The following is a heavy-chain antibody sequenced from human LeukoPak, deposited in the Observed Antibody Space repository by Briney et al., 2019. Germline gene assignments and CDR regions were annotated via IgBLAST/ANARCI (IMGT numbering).Heavy chain of an antibody. D-gene: IGHD4-17*01. CDR2: IYYTGNT. CDR1: GDSITGYY. Sequence: SETLSLTCSVSGDSITGYYWGWIRQPPGKGLEWIGNIYYTGNTYYNSSLKSRVTISLDTSKNQFSLKLSSVTAADTAVYYCAQLRYYYFDYWGQGTLVTVSS. J-gene: IGHJ4*02. CDR3: AQLRYYYFDY. V-gene: IGHV4-59*04.